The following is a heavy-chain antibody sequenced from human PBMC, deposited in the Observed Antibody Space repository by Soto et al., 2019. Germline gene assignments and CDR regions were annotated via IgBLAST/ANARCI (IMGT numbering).Heavy chain of an antibody. J-gene: IGHJ4*02. V-gene: IGHV4-59*01. D-gene: IGHD3-3*01. CDR2: IYYNGRT. CDR1: GGSISTYY. CDR3: ARDGSGYDFWSGPYFFDY. Sequence: QVQLQESGPGLVKPSETLSLTCTVSGGSISTYYWSWIRQPPGKGLEWIGYIYYNGRTYYNPSLESRVTISLDTSKSQFSLKLSSVSAADTAVYYCARDGSGYDFWSGPYFFDYWGPGTLVTVSS.